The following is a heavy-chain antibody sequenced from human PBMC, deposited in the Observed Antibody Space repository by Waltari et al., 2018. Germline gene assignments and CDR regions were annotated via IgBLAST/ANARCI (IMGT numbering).Heavy chain of an antibody. V-gene: IGHV1-24*01. J-gene: IGHJ3*02. D-gene: IGHD6-19*01. CDR2: FGPEDGET. Sequence: QVQLVQSGAEVKKPGASVKVSCKVSGYTLTKLSIHWVRQAPEKGLEWMGRFGPEDGETIYAQKFQGRVTMTDDTATDTAYMEVSSLRSEDTAVYYCATEAQWLFSFSTGAFDIWGQGTMVTVSS. CDR1: GYTLTKLS. CDR3: ATEAQWLFSFSTGAFDI.